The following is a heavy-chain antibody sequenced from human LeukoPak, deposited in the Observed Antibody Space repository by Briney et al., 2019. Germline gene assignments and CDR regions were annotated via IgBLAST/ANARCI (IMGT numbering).Heavy chain of an antibody. V-gene: IGHV3-30*18. J-gene: IGHJ6*02. CDR3: AKELYDFWSGYPRYYYYGMDA. D-gene: IGHD3-3*01. Sequence: GGSLRLSCAASGFTFSSYGMHWVRQAPGKGLEWVAVISYDGSNKYYADSVKGRFTISRDNSKNTLYLQMNSLRAEDTAVYYCAKELYDFWSGYPRYYYYGMDAWGQGTTVTVSS. CDR2: ISYDGSNK. CDR1: GFTFSSYG.